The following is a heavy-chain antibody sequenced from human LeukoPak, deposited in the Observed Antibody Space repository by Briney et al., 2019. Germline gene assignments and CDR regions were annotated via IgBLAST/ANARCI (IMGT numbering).Heavy chain of an antibody. CDR3: AKERVAARTHQNWFDP. D-gene: IGHD6-6*01. CDR2: ISASGGGT. Sequence: GGSLRLSCAASGFTFSSYAMSWVRQAPGKGLEWVSAISASGGGTYYADSVKGRFTISRDNSKNTLYLQMNSLRAEDTAVYYCAKERVAARTHQNWFDPWGQGTLVTVSS. CDR1: GFTFSSYA. V-gene: IGHV3-23*01. J-gene: IGHJ5*02.